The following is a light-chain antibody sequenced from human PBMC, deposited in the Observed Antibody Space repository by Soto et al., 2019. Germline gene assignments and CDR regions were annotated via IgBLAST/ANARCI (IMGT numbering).Light chain of an antibody. CDR2: DAS. CDR1: QSISSW. CDR3: QQYNTLWT. Sequence: DIQMTQSPSTLSGSLGDRVTITCGASQSISSWFAWYQQKPGKAPNLLIYDASSLESGVPSRLSGSGSGTVFTLTISSLQPDDFATYYCQQYNTLWTFGQGTKVDIK. V-gene: IGKV1-5*01. J-gene: IGKJ1*01.